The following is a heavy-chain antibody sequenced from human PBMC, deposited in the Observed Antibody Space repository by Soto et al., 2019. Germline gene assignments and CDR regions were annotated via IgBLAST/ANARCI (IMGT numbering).Heavy chain of an antibody. V-gene: IGHV3-48*02. CDR2: ISYGSSTI. Sequence: PGGSLRLSCEASRFAFSSYGMHWVRQAPGKGLEWVSYISYGSSTIYYADSVKGRFTISRDNAKNSLYLQMNSLRDEDTAVYYCARVQPRYYDSRYWGQGTLVTVSS. CDR1: RFAFSSYG. CDR3: ARVQPRYYDSRY. J-gene: IGHJ4*02. D-gene: IGHD3-22*01.